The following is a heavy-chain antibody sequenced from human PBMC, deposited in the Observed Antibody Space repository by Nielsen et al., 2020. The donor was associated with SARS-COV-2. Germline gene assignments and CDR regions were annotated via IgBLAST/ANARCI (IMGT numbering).Heavy chain of an antibody. J-gene: IGHJ4*02. CDR2: FSWNGASI. CDR3: ARLSNFWSGYNDY. Sequence: GGSLRLSCAASGFSVEDYDIHWVRQVPGRGLEWVSGFSWNGASIGYADSVKGRFTISRDNSNNTLFLQMDSLTADDTAVYFCARLSNFWSGYNDYWGQGTLVIVSS. D-gene: IGHD3-3*01. V-gene: IGHV3-9*01. CDR1: GFSVEDYD.